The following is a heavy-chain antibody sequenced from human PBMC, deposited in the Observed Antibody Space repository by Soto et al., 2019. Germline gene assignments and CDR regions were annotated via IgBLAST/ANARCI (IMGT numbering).Heavy chain of an antibody. J-gene: IGHJ4*02. CDR1: GGSLTKYY. V-gene: IGHV4-4*07. D-gene: IGHD3-3*01. CDR3: ARDNNDFWSLYPLAFDY. Sequence: SETLSLTCTVSGGSLTKYYWSWIRQPAGKGLEWIGRVSTSGNVVSKASLRSRLTMSVDTSKNQFSLRLTSVTAADTAVYYCARDNNDFWSLYPLAFDYWGQGALVTVS. CDR2: VSTSGNV.